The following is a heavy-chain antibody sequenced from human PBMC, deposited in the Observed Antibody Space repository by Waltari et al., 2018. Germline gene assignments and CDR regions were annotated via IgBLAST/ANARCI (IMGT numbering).Heavy chain of an antibody. CDR3: ARLRREYLYEGLDV. J-gene: IGHJ6*02. CDR2: VFYTGKT. V-gene: IGHV4-59*01. Sequence: QVQLQESGPGLVKPSETLALTCTVSGASMSRYYWNWIRQAPGKGLEWIGYVFYTGKTLYNPSLKSRVTILVDTSKNQFSLELNSVTAADTAVYFCARLRREYLYEGLDVWGQG. CDR1: GASMSRYY. D-gene: IGHD2-2*02.